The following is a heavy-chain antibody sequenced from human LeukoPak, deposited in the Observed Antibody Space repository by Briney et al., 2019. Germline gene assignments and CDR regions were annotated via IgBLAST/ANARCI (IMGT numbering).Heavy chain of an antibody. D-gene: IGHD6-13*01. J-gene: IGHJ4*02. CDR3: AKDKNAGTSMGFDY. CDR1: GFTFDAYA. CDR2: ISWNSGNI. V-gene: IGHV3-9*01. Sequence: GGSLRLSCAASGFTFDAYAMHWVRQAPGKGLEWVSGISWNSGNIGYADSVKGRFTISRDNAKNCLYLQMNSLRAQDTALYYCAKDKNAGTSMGFDYWGQGTLVTVSS.